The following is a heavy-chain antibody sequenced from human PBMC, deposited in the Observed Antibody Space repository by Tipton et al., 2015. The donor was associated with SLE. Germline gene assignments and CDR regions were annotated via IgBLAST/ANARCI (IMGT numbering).Heavy chain of an antibody. V-gene: IGHV4-31*03. J-gene: IGHJ6*03. D-gene: IGHD6-19*01. CDR2: IYYSGSTD. CDR3: AREVEGYSSDWYYYYYYMDV. CDR1: GDSISNVGYY. Sequence: TLSLTCTVSGDSISNVGYYWSWIRQHPGKGLEWIGCIYYSGSTDYYDPSLESRVSISIDTSKNEFSLKLSSVTAADTAVYYCAREVEGYSSDWYYYYYYMDVWGKGTTVTVSS.